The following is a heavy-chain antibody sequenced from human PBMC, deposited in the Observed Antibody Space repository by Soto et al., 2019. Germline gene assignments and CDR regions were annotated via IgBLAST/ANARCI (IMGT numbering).Heavy chain of an antibody. Sequence: PSETLSLTCTVSGGSISSGGYYWSWIRQHPGKGLEWIGYIYYSGSTYYNPSLKSRVTISVDTSKNQFSLKLSSVTAADTAVYYCERVPKSSGGSRRGGGYGMDVWGQGTTVT. CDR1: GGSISSGGYY. D-gene: IGHD2-15*01. CDR2: IYYSGST. V-gene: IGHV4-31*03. CDR3: ERVPKSSGGSRRGGGYGMDV. J-gene: IGHJ6*02.